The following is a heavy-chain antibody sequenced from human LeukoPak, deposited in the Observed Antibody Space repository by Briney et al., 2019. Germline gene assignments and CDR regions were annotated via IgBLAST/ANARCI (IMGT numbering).Heavy chain of an antibody. CDR2: IWYYGSNK. CDR3: ARDFLEWVDYYYYGMDV. J-gene: IGHJ6*02. Sequence: PGRSLRLSCAASGFTFSSYGMHWVRQAPGKGLEWVAVIWYYGSNKYYADSVKGRFTISRDNSKNTLYLQMNSLRAEDTAVYYCARDFLEWVDYYYYGMDVWGQGTTVTVSS. V-gene: IGHV3-33*01. CDR1: GFTFSSYG. D-gene: IGHD3-3*01.